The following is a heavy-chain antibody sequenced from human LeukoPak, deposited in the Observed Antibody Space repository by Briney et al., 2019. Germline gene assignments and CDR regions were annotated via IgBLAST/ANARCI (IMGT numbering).Heavy chain of an antibody. Sequence: GGSLRLSCAASGFTFSTSGMHWVRQAPGKGLEWVAFIRYDGSNKYYADSVKGRFTISRDNSKNTLYLQMNSLRAEDTAVYYCAKDGGYPRGVHFDYWGQGTLVTVSS. V-gene: IGHV3-30*02. CDR1: GFTFSTSG. CDR3: AKDGGYPRGVHFDY. CDR2: IRYDGSNK. D-gene: IGHD5-12*01. J-gene: IGHJ4*02.